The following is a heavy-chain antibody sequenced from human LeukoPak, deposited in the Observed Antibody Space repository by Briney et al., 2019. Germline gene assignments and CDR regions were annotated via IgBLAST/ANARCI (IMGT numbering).Heavy chain of an antibody. CDR3: ATAFDYCTSTSCADFDH. CDR2: ISYHGSNK. J-gene: IGHJ4*02. CDR1: GFTFSSYA. Sequence: GGSLRLSCAASGFTFSSYAMHWVRQAPGKGLEWVADISYHGSNKYYADSVKGRFTISRDNSKNTVYLQMNSLRAEDTAVYYCATAFDYCTSTSCADFDHWRQATLVTVSS. D-gene: IGHD2-2*01. V-gene: IGHV3-30*04.